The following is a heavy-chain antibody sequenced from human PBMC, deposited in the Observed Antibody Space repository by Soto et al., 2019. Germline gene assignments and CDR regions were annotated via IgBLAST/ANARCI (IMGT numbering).Heavy chain of an antibody. V-gene: IGHV4-4*02. J-gene: IGHJ6*02. CDR3: ATQGFYRMGV. Sequence: QVQLQESGPGLVQPSGTMSLTCAVSGDSITGDEWWSWVRQPPGKGLEWIGEIHHSGATNYNPSLKSRVTISIDKSKHQFSLKLNSVTAADTAMFYGATQGFYRMGVWGRGTTVTVAS. CDR2: IHHSGAT. CDR1: GDSITGDEW.